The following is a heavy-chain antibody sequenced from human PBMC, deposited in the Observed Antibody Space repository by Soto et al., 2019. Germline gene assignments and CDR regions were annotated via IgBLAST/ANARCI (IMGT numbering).Heavy chain of an antibody. D-gene: IGHD4-17*01. J-gene: IGHJ4*02. CDR3: ARVPTKGDYEGLLDY. Sequence: QVPLVQSGAEVKKPGASVKVSCKASGYTFTSYGISWVRQAPGQGLEWMGWISAYNGNTNYAQKLQGRVTMTTDTSTSTAYMELRSLRSDDTAVYYSARVPTKGDYEGLLDYWGQGTLVTVSS. CDR2: ISAYNGNT. V-gene: IGHV1-18*01. CDR1: GYTFTSYG.